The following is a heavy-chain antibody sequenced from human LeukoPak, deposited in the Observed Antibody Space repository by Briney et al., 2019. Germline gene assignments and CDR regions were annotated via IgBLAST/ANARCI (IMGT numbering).Heavy chain of an antibody. J-gene: IGHJ3*02. CDR3: AKDGYCTNGVCYDAFDI. Sequence: GGSLRLSCAASGFTFSTYAMSWVRQAPGKGLEWVSVISGSGGSTYYADSVKGRFTISRDNSKNTLYLQMNSLRAEDTAVYYCAKDGYCTNGVCYDAFDIWGQGTMVTVSS. V-gene: IGHV3-23*01. CDR2: ISGSGGST. CDR1: GFTFSTYA. D-gene: IGHD2-8*01.